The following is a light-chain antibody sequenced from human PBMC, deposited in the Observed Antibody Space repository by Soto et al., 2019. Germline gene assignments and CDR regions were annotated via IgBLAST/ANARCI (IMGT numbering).Light chain of an antibody. V-gene: IGKV3-15*01. CDR3: QQYRNWPPIT. CDR1: QSVSSN. Sequence: EIVMTQSPAPLSVSPGESDTLSCRASQSVSSNLAWYQQKPGQAPRLLIYGASTRATGIPARFSGSGSGTEFTLTISSLQSEDLAVYDGQQYRNWPPITFGQGTRLEI. CDR2: GAS. J-gene: IGKJ5*01.